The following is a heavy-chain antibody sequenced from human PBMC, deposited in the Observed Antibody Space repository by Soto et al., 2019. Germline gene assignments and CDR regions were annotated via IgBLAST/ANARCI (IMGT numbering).Heavy chain of an antibody. CDR2: IYYSGST. Sequence: LSLTCTVSGGSISSSSYYWGWIRQPPGKGLEWIGSIYYSGSTYYNPSLKSRVTISVDTSKNQFSLKLSSVTAADTAVYYCANYYDSSGPLDAFDIWGQGTMVTVSS. J-gene: IGHJ3*02. CDR3: ANYYDSSGPLDAFDI. V-gene: IGHV4-39*01. D-gene: IGHD3-22*01. CDR1: GGSISSSSYY.